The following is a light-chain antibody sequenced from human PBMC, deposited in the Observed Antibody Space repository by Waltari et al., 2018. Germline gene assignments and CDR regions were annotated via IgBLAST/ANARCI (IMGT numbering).Light chain of an antibody. CDR1: QSVRTH. CDR3: QESYSTLYT. CDR2: DAS. V-gene: IGKV3-11*01. Sequence: ETVLTQSPATLSLSPGERATLSCRASQSVRTHFAWYQQKPGQPPRLLIYDASKRVTGLPARFSGSGSGTEFTLTISSLQPEDIATFSCQESYSTLYTFGQGTKVEIK. J-gene: IGKJ2*01.